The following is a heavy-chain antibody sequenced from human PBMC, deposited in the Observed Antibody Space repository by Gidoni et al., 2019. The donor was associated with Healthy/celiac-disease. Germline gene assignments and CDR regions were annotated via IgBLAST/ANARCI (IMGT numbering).Heavy chain of an antibody. Sequence: EVQLVASGGGLVQPGGSLSLSCAASGFTFSSYDMHWVRQATGKGLEWVSAIGTAGDTDYPGSVKGRFTISRENAKNSLYLQMNSLRAGDTAVYYCARGAHYYDSRSYGMDVWGQGTTVTVSS. D-gene: IGHD3-22*01. V-gene: IGHV3-13*01. CDR1: GFTFSSYD. J-gene: IGHJ6*02. CDR3: ARGAHYYDSRSYGMDV. CDR2: IGTAGDT.